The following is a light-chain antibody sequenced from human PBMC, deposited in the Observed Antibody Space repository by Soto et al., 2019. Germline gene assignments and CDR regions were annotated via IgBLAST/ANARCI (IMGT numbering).Light chain of an antibody. V-gene: IGKV1-5*03. Sequence: IKMYMSPSTLSAKVRDRVAITCRASQSITTWLAWYQHKPGKAPKLLIYKASSLQSGVPSRFSGSGSGTEFTLTISSLQPDDVATYYCQQYNTYSRTFGQGTNVDI. CDR2: KAS. J-gene: IGKJ1*01. CDR3: QQYNTYSRT. CDR1: QSITTW.